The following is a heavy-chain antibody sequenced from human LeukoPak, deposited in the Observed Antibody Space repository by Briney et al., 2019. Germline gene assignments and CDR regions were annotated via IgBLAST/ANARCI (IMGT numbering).Heavy chain of an antibody. CDR1: GFTFTSSA. CDR2: IVVGSGNT. V-gene: IGHV1-58*01. Sequence: SVKVSCKASGFTFTSSAVQWVRQSRGQRLEWIGWIVVGSGNTNYAQKFQGRVTITADESTSTAYMELSSLRSEDTAVYYCARDSPVYHYWCQGTLVTVSS. CDR3: ARDSPVYHY. J-gene: IGHJ4*02. D-gene: IGHD3-16*02.